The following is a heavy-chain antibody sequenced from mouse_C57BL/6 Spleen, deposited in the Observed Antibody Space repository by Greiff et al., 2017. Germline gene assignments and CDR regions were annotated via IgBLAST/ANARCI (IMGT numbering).Heavy chain of an antibody. Sequence: EVQRVESGTVLARPGASVKMSCKTSGYTFTSYWMHWVKQRPGQGLEWIGAIYPGNSDTSYNQKFKGKAKLTAVTSASTAYMELSSLTNEDSAVYYCTRIYYSNHGGFAYWGQGTLVTVSA. CDR2: IYPGNSDT. CDR1: GYTFTSYW. V-gene: IGHV1-5*01. D-gene: IGHD2-5*01. J-gene: IGHJ3*01. CDR3: TRIYYSNHGGFAY.